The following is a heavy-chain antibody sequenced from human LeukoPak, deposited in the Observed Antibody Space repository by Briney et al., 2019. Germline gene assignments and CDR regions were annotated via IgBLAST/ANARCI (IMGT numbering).Heavy chain of an antibody. CDR3: ARGRRPCGVPAARTQNWFDP. V-gene: IGHV1-8*01. Sequence: GASVKVSCKASGYTFTSYDINWVRQATGQGLEWMGWMNPNSGNTGYAQKFQGRVTMTRNTSISTAYMELSSLRSEDTAVYYCARGRRPCGVPAARTQNWFDPWGQGTLVTVSS. J-gene: IGHJ5*02. D-gene: IGHD2-2*01. CDR1: GYTFTSYD. CDR2: MNPNSGNT.